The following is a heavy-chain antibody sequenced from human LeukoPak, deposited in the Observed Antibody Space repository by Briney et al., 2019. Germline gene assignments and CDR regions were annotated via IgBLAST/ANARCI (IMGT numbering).Heavy chain of an antibody. V-gene: IGHV4-61*02. CDR1: GGSISSGSYY. CDR3: ALTQGFYDFWSGYYGY. J-gene: IGHJ4*02. CDR2: IYTSGST. Sequence: SETLSLTCTVSGGSISSGSYYWSWIRQPAGKGLELIGRIYTSGSTNYNPSLKSRVTISVDTSKNQFSLKLSSVTAADTAVYYCALTQGFYDFWSGYYGYWGQGTLVTVSS. D-gene: IGHD3-3*01.